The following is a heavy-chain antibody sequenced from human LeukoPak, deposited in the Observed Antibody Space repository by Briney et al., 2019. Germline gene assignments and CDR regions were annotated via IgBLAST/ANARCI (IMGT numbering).Heavy chain of an antibody. D-gene: IGHD5/OR15-5a*01. CDR2: TSRSGSP. J-gene: IGHJ3*02. CDR1: GGSINSNW. Sequence: SETLSLTCAVSGGSINSNWWSWVRQPPGKGLEWIGETSRSGSPSYNSSLKGRVSISTDTSKNRFSLKVNSVTAADTAVYYCARTRAFCYSFCGFDIWGQGTLVTVSS. CDR3: ARTRAFCYSFCGFDI. V-gene: IGHV4-4*02.